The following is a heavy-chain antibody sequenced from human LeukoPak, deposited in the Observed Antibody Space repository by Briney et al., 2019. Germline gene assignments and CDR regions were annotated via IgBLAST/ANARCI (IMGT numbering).Heavy chain of an antibody. Sequence: GASVKVSCKASGYTFTGYYMHWVRQAPGQGLEWMGWINPNSGGTNYAQKFQGRVTMTRDTSISTAYMELSRPRSDDTAVYYCARWTTVTTFSNWYFDLWGRGTLVTVSS. CDR2: INPNSGGT. J-gene: IGHJ2*01. CDR3: ARWTTVTTFSNWYFDL. V-gene: IGHV1-2*02. CDR1: GYTFTGYY. D-gene: IGHD4-17*01.